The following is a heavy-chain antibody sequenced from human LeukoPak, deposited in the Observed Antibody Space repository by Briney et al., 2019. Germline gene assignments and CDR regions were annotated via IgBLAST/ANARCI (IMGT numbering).Heavy chain of an antibody. Sequence: GGSLRLSCAASGFTLSSYWMHWVSQAPGKGLLWVSRINSDGSTTSYADFVKGRFTISRDHGKNTLYLQMNRLRAEDTAVYYCGRGFKNAFDIWGQGTMVTVSS. CDR3: GRGFKNAFDI. J-gene: IGHJ3*02. CDR2: INSDGSTT. CDR1: GFTLSSYW. V-gene: IGHV3-74*01.